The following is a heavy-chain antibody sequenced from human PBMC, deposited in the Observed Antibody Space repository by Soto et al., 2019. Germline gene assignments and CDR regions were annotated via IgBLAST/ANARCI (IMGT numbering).Heavy chain of an antibody. CDR1: GYTSTSYY. D-gene: IGHD5-12*01. CDR2: INPSGGST. V-gene: IGHV1-46*01. CDR3: ARDSRDGYNYAYYYYGMDV. Sequence: ASVKVSCKASGYTSTSYYMHWVRQAPGQGLEWMGIINPSGGSTSYAQKFQGRVTMTRDTSTSTVYMELSSLRSEDTAVYYCARDSRDGYNYAYYYYGMDVWGQGTTVTVSS. J-gene: IGHJ6*02.